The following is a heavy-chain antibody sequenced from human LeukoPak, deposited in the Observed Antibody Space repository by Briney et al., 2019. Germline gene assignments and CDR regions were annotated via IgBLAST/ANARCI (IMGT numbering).Heavy chain of an antibody. J-gene: IGHJ4*02. V-gene: IGHV3-48*03. CDR2: ISSSSSYI. Sequence: GGSLRLSCAASGFTFSSYEMNWVRQAPGKGLEWVSYISSSSSYIHYADAVKGRFTISRDNAKKSLFLQMDSLRAEDTAVYYCASEGIAAAGTIDYWGPGTLVTVSS. CDR1: GFTFSSYE. D-gene: IGHD6-13*01. CDR3: ASEGIAAAGTIDY.